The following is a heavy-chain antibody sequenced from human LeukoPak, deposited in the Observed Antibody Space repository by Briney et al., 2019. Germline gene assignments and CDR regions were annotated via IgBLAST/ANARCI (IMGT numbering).Heavy chain of an antibody. CDR1: GFTFSSYS. CDR2: IYYSGST. Sequence: GALRLSCAASGFTFSSYSMNWVRQAPGKGLEWIGSIYYSGSTYYNPSLKSRVTISVDTSKNQFSLKLSSVTAADTAVYYCASMRGFGELLSSNWFDPWGQGTLVTVSS. D-gene: IGHD3-10*01. CDR3: ASMRGFGELLSSNWFDP. J-gene: IGHJ5*02. V-gene: IGHV4-39*07.